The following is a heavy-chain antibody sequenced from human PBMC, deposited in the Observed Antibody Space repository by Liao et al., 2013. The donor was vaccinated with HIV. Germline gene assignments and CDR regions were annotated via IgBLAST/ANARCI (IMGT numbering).Heavy chain of an antibody. CDR3: AREVCDGGCSYYYYQYMDV. CDR2: IYASGST. Sequence: QVQLQESGPGLVKPSETLSLTCSVSGGSIISHYWSWIRQPAGKGLEWIGRIYASGSTNYNPSLKSRVTMSVETSKNQFSLNLTSVTAADTAVYYCAREVCDGGCSYYYYQYMDVWGKGTTVTVSS. V-gene: IGHV4-4*07. D-gene: IGHD4-23*01. CDR1: GGSIISHY. J-gene: IGHJ6*03.